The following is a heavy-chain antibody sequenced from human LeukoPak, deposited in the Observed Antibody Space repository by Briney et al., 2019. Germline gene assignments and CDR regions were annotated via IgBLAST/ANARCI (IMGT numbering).Heavy chain of an antibody. CDR2: IIPIFGTA. V-gene: IGHV1-69*01. D-gene: IGHD3-22*01. Sequence: SVKVSGKASGGTFSSYAISWVRQAPGQGLEWMGGIIPIFGTANYAQKFQGRVTITADESTSTAYMELSSLRSEDTAVYYCARLTYYYDSSGYLDAFDIWGQGTMVTVSS. CDR3: ARLTYYYDSSGYLDAFDI. CDR1: GGTFSSYA. J-gene: IGHJ3*02.